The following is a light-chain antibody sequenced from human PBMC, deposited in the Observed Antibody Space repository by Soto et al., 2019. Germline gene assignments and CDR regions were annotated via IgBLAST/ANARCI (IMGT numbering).Light chain of an antibody. CDR2: GAS. CDR1: QSVSSN. V-gene: IGKV3-15*01. Sequence: EIVITPAPATLFVASWERATRSCRSSQSVSSNLAWYQQKPGQAPRLLIYGASTRATGIPARFSGGGSGTEFTLTISSLQYEDFAVYYCQQYNNWPLTFGGGTKVYIQ. CDR3: QQYNNWPLT. J-gene: IGKJ4*01.